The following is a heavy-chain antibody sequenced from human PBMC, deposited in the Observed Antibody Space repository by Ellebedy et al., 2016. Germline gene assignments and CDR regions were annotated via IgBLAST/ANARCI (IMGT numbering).Heavy chain of an antibody. CDR1: GFTFSSYS. CDR3: ARYGQYYYGSGRRRYYGMDV. J-gene: IGHJ6*02. V-gene: IGHV3-48*02. CDR2: ISSSSSTI. Sequence: GGSLRLSCAASGFTFSSYSMNWVRQAPGKGLEWVSYISSSSSTIYYADSVKGRFTISRDNAKNSLYLQMNSLRDEDTAVYYCARYGQYYYGSGRRRYYGMDVWGQGTTVTVSS. D-gene: IGHD3-10*01.